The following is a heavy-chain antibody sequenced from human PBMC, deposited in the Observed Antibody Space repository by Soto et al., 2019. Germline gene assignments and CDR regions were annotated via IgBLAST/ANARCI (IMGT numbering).Heavy chain of an antibody. D-gene: IGHD3-22*01. J-gene: IGHJ4*02. CDR1: GFTFDDYA. CDR3: AKETYYYDSSGPS. V-gene: IGHV3-9*01. Sequence: GGSLRLSCAASGFTFDDYAMHWVRQAPGKGLEWVSGISWNSGSIGYADSVKGRFTISRDNAKNSLYLQMNSLRAEDTALYYCAKETYYYDSSGPSWGQGTLGTVSS. CDR2: ISWNSGSI.